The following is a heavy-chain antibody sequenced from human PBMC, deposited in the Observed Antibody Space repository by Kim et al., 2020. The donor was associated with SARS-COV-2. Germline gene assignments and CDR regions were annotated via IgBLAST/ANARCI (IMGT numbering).Heavy chain of an antibody. Sequence: SETLSLTCTVSGGSISSGDYYWSWIRQPPGKGLEWIGYIYYSGSTYYNPSLKSRVTISVDTSKNQFSLKLSSVTAADTAVYYCARDTMVRVGALGYWGQGTLVTVSS. D-gene: IGHD3-10*01. V-gene: IGHV4-30-4*01. CDR3: ARDTMVRVGALGY. CDR1: GGSISSGDYY. CDR2: IYYSGST. J-gene: IGHJ4*02.